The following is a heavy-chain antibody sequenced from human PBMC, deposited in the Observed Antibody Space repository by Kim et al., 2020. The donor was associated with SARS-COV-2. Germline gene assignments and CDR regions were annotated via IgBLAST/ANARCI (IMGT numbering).Heavy chain of an antibody. D-gene: IGHD1-1*01. Sequence: AQKCQGRVTITADKSTSTADMGLSSLRSEDTAVYYCARDSITTGTYYFDYWGQGTLVTVSS. V-gene: IGHV1-69*04. J-gene: IGHJ4*02. CDR3: ARDSITTGTYYFDY.